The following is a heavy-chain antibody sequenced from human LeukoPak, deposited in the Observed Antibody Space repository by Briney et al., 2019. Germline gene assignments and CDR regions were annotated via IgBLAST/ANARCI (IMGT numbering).Heavy chain of an antibody. V-gene: IGHV3-21*04. CDR1: GFTFSSYS. CDR2: ISSSSSYI. Sequence: GGSLRLSCAASGFTFSSYSMNWVRQAPGKGLEWVSSISSSSSYIYYADSVKGRFTISRDNAKNSLYLQMNSLRAEDTAVYYCARDYYYGSGSYSSYYYGMDVWGKGTTVTVSS. J-gene: IGHJ6*04. CDR3: ARDYYYGSGSYSSYYYGMDV. D-gene: IGHD3-10*01.